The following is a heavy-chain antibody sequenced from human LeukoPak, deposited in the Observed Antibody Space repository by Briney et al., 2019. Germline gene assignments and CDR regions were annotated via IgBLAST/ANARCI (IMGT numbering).Heavy chain of an antibody. CDR3: ASGVGSSTSWIIPGQYGMDV. V-gene: IGHV3-30*02. Sequence: GGSLRLSCAASDFTFSSYGMHWVRQAPGKGLECVAFISHDGTVEKFADSVKGRFTISRDNAKNTLYLQMNSLRAEDTAVYYCASGVGSSTSWIIPGQYGMDVWGQGTTVTVSS. J-gene: IGHJ6*02. CDR2: ISHDGTVE. CDR1: DFTFSSYG. D-gene: IGHD2-2*01.